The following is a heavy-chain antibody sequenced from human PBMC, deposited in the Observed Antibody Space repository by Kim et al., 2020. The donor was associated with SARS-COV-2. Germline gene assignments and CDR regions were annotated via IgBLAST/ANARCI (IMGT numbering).Heavy chain of an antibody. CDR1: GGSFSGYY. Sequence: SETLSLTCAVYGGSFSGYYWSWIRQPPGKGLEWIGEINHSGSTNYNPSLKSRVTISVDTSKNQFSLKLSSVTAADTAVYYCARGRDYYGSGSYYIRLSTPRLFDYWGQGTLVTVSS. J-gene: IGHJ4*02. D-gene: IGHD3-10*01. CDR2: INHSGST. CDR3: ARGRDYYGSGSYYIRLSTPRLFDY. V-gene: IGHV4-34*01.